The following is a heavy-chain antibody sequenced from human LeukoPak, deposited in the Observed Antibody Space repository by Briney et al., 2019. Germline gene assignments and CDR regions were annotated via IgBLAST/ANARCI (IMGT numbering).Heavy chain of an antibody. CDR2: VHGSGSP. Sequence: SETLSLTCTVSGGSISPYYWSWIRQSAGKGLEWIGRVHGSGSPNYNPSLKSRVIISVDKSKNQLSLKLNSVNAADTAVYYCARGGTYGSGSDQHTTLDYWGQGTLVTVSS. V-gene: IGHV4-4*07. D-gene: IGHD3-10*01. J-gene: IGHJ4*02. CDR1: GGSISPYY. CDR3: ARGGTYGSGSDQHTTLDY.